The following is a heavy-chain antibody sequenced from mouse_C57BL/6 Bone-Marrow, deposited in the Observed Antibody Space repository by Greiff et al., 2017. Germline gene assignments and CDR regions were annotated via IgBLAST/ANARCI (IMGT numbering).Heavy chain of an antibody. D-gene: IGHD1-1*01. CDR1: GFNIKDYY. J-gene: IGHJ3*01. Sequence: EVKLQESGAELVRPGASVKLSCTASGFNIKDYYMHWVKQRPEQGLEWIGRIDPEDGDTEYAPKFQGKATMTADTSSNTAYLQLSSLTSEDTAVYYCCYGSSSAWFAYWGQGTLVTVSA. V-gene: IGHV14-1*01. CDR2: IDPEDGDT. CDR3: CYGSSSAWFAY.